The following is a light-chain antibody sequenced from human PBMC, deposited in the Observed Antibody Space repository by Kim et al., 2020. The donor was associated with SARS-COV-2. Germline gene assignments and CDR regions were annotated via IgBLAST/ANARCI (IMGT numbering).Light chain of an antibody. J-gene: IGKJ4*01. CDR1: QSVLYSSNNKNY. Sequence: ATINCKSSQSVLYSSNNKNYLAWYQQKPGQPPKLLIYWASTRESGVPDRFSGSESGTDFTLTISSLQAEDVAVYYCQQYYSAPLTFGGGTKLEIK. CDR2: WAS. CDR3: QQYYSAPLT. V-gene: IGKV4-1*01.